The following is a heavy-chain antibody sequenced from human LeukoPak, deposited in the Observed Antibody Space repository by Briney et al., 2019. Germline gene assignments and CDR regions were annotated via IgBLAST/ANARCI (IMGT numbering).Heavy chain of an antibody. CDR2: IYYSGST. Sequence: SETLSLTCTVSGGSISSYYWNWIRQPPGKGLEWIGDIYYSGSTNYNPSLKSRVTISVDTSKNQSSLKLSSVTAADTAVYYCARDLGGYGDYGTNFDYWGQGTLVTVSS. V-gene: IGHV4-59*01. CDR3: ARDLGGYGDYGTNFDY. J-gene: IGHJ4*02. D-gene: IGHD4-17*01. CDR1: GGSISSYY.